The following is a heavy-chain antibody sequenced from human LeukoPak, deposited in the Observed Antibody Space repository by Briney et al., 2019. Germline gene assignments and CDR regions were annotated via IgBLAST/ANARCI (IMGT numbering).Heavy chain of an antibody. CDR2: ISSSSSTI. D-gene: IGHD2-2*01. CDR3: ARGEYCSGTSCPFGYYYYMDV. V-gene: IGHV3-48*04. Sequence: GGSLRLSCAASGFTFSSYSMNWVRQAPGKGLEWVSYISSSSSTIYYADSVKGRFTISRDNAKNSLYLQMNSLRAEDTAVYYCARGEYCSGTSCPFGYYYYMDVWGKGTTVTVSS. CDR1: GFTFSSYS. J-gene: IGHJ6*03.